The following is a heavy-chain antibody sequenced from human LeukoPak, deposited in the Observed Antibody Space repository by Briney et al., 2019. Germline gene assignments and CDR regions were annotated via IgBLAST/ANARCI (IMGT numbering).Heavy chain of an antibody. J-gene: IGHJ4*02. D-gene: IGHD2-2*01. CDR1: GFTFSSSA. Sequence: GGSLRLSCAASGFTFSSSAMHWVRQAPGKGLEYVSAIGGDGGSTYYANSVKGRFTISRDNSKNTVYLQMGSLRVEDLAVYYFARGPSKGSCCYHLDYWGQGTLVTVSS. CDR3: ARGPSKGSCCYHLDY. V-gene: IGHV3-64*01. CDR2: IGGDGGST.